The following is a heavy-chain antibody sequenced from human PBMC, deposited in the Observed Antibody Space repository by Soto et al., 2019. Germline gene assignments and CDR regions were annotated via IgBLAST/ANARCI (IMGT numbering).Heavy chain of an antibody. CDR3: AKDPEYCTNGVCYPHFDY. D-gene: IGHD2-8*01. CDR1: GFTFSSYG. V-gene: IGHV3-33*06. Sequence: GGSLRLSCAASGFTFSSYGMHWVRQAPGKGLEWVAVIWYDGSNKYYADSVKGRFTISRDNSKNTLYLQMNSLRAEDTAVYYCAKDPEYCTNGVCYPHFDYWGQGTLVTVSS. J-gene: IGHJ4*02. CDR2: IWYDGSNK.